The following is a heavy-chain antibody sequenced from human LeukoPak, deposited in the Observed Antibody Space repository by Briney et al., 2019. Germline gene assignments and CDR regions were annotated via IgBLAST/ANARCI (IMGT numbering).Heavy chain of an antibody. J-gene: IGHJ5*02. D-gene: IGHD6-13*01. V-gene: IGHV6-1*01. Sequence: SQTLSLTCAISGDSVSSNSAAWNWIRQSPSRGLEWLGRTYYRSKWYNDYAVSVKSRITINPDTSKNQFSLRLNSVTPEDTAVYYCAGSTLAPNWFDPWGQGALVTVSS. CDR3: AGSTLAPNWFDP. CDR2: TYYRSKWYN. CDR1: GDSVSSNSAA.